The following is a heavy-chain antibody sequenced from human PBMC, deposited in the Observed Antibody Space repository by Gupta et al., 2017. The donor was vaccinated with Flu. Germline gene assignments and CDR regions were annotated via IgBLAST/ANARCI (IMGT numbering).Heavy chain of an antibody. D-gene: IGHD6-19*01. V-gene: IGHV1-2*02. Sequence: YDLHWIRQAPGQGLEWMGGINPNTGDTNYAQKFQGRVTMTRDTSISTAYMELSRLESDDTAVYYCARDKRGGSGWFVFDYWGQGTLVSVSS. CDR1: YD. CDR3: ARDKRGGSGWFVFDY. CDR2: INPNTGDT. J-gene: IGHJ4*02.